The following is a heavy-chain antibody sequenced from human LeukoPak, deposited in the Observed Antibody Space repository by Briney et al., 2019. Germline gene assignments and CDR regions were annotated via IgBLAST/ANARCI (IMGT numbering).Heavy chain of an antibody. V-gene: IGHV3-23*01. CDR1: GFTFSSYA. D-gene: IGHD6-13*01. CDR3: AKGAYSSSWYGPNDY. J-gene: IGHJ4*02. CDR2: ISGSGGST. Sequence: GGSLTLSCAASGFTFSSYAMSWLRQAPGKGLEWVSAISGSGGSTYYADSVKGRFTISRDNSKNTLYLQMNSLRAEDTAVYYCAKGAYSSSWYGPNDYWGQGTLVTVSS.